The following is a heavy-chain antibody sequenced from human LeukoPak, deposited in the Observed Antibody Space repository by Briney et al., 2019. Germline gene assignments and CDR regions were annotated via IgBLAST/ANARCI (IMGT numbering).Heavy chain of an antibody. D-gene: IGHD3-10*01. V-gene: IGHV3-20*04. CDR2: INWNGGST. J-gene: IGHJ4*02. Sequence: GGSLRLSCEASGFIFHDHGMTWVRQRPGKGLEWVSSINWNGGSTGYADSVMGRFTISRDNAKNSLYLQMKSLTAEDTALYFCARDDGSGSGEYWGQGTQVTVSS. CDR3: ARDDGSGSGEY. CDR1: GFIFHDHG.